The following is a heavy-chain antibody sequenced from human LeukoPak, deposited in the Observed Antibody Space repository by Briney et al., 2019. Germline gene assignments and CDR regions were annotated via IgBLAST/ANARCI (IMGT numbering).Heavy chain of an antibody. Sequence: GGFLGLSCAASGFTFDYYSLDLGRQAPGKGLEWVSGISWNSGSIGYADSVKGRFTISRDNAKNSLYLQMNSLRAEDTALYYCAKDLSIAVAGTGAFDIWGQGTMVTVSS. V-gene: IGHV3-9*01. CDR2: ISWNSGSI. CDR3: AKDLSIAVAGTGAFDI. D-gene: IGHD6-19*01. CDR1: GFTFDYYS. J-gene: IGHJ3*02.